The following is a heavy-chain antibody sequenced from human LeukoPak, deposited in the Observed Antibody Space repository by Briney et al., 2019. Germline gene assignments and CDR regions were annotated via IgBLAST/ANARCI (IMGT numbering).Heavy chain of an antibody. CDR1: GYTFATYG. J-gene: IGHJ4*01. D-gene: IGHD6-13*01. V-gene: IGHV1-18*01. Sequence: GASVKVSCKASGYTFATYGFCWVRQAPGHGLEWMGWISSNTGKTDYAQKFQGRVTLTTDTSTSTAYMELRSLRPDDTALYYCAKVAGDRMDYWCHGTLLTVSS. CDR2: ISSNTGKT. CDR3: AKVAGDRMDY.